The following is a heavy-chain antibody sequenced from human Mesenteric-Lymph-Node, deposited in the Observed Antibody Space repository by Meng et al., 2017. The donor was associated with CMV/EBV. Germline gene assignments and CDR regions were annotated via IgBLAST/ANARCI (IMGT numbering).Heavy chain of an antibody. V-gene: IGHV4-39*07. CDR2: IYYSGST. J-gene: IGHJ4*02. D-gene: IGHD2-2*01. Sequence: SETLSLTCTVSGGSISSSSYYWGWIRQPPGKGLEWIGYIYYSGSTYYNPSLESRVTMSVDTSKNQFSLKLTSVTAADTAVYYCARGRGYCISTSCYWADYWSQGTLVTVSS. CDR3: ARGRGYCISTSCYWADY. CDR1: GGSISSSSYY.